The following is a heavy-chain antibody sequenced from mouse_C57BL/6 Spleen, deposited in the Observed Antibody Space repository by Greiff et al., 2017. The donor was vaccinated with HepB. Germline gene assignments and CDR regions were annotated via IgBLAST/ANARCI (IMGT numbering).Heavy chain of an antibody. J-gene: IGHJ4*01. CDR1: GYTFTSYW. CDR3: ARLDGSVSNYYAMDY. Sequence: QVQLKESGAELVRPGSSVKLSCKASGYTFTSYWMHWVKQRPIQGLEWIGNIDPSDSETHYNQKFKDKATLTVDKSSSTAYMQLSSLTSEDSAVYYCARLDGSVSNYYAMDYWGQGTSVTVSS. D-gene: IGHD2-3*01. V-gene: IGHV1-52*01. CDR2: IDPSDSET.